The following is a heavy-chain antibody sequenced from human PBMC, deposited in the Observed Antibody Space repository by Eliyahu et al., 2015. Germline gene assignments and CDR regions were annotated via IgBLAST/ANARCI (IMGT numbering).Heavy chain of an antibody. CDR2: IGDSGIST. Sequence: EVQLEESGGGLVQPGGSLRLXXAASGFTFSSYARSWVRQAPGKGLEWXXAIGDSGISTYSADSVKGRFTISRDNSKTTLYLQMDSLRVEDTAVYYCAKQIGSCSGGNCYFDYWGQGTLVTVSS. V-gene: IGHV3-23*04. CDR3: AKQIGSCSGGNCYFDY. D-gene: IGHD2-15*01. CDR1: GFTFSSYA. J-gene: IGHJ4*02.